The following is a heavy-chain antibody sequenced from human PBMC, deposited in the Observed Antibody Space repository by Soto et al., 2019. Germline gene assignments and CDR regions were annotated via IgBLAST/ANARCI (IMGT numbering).Heavy chain of an antibody. CDR1: GGSFSGYY. J-gene: IGHJ6*02. CDR3: ARGGSGSSWYRVYYYGMDV. D-gene: IGHD6-13*01. V-gene: IGHV4-34*01. CDR2: INHSGST. Sequence: SETLSLTCAVYGGSFSGYYWSWIRQPPGKGLEWIGEINHSGSTNYNPSLKSRVTISVDTSKNQFSLKLSSVTAADTAVYYCARGGSGSSWYRVYYYGMDVWGQGTTVTVSS.